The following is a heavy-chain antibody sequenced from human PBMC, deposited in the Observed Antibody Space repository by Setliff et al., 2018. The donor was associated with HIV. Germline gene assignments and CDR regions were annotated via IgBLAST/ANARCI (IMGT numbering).Heavy chain of an antibody. J-gene: IGHJ4*02. CDR1: GASFTSGGHY. Sequence: SETLSLTCSVSGASFTSGGHYWTWIRQHPERGLEWIGHIHSGGSTFYNPSLKSRLIISLDTSENQFSLKLDSVTAADTAIYYCAQVLEYCDSSTCYGGVDYWGQGTLVTVPQ. CDR3: AQVLEYCDSSTCYGGVDY. D-gene: IGHD2-2*01. V-gene: IGHV4-31*03. CDR2: IHSGGST.